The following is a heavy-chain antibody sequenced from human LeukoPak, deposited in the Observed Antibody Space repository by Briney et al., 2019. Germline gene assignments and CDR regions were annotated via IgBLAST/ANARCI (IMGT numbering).Heavy chain of an antibody. CDR1: GFTFNNYG. Sequence: GGSLRLSCAASGFTFNNYGMHWVRQAPGKGLQWVAFIQYDGNNKYYADSVKGRFTISGDNSKNTLCLQMNSLRAEDTAVYYCAKARGDGYNDAFDMWGQGTMVTVSS. CDR2: IQYDGNNK. CDR3: AKARGDGYNDAFDM. V-gene: IGHV3-30*02. D-gene: IGHD5-24*01. J-gene: IGHJ3*02.